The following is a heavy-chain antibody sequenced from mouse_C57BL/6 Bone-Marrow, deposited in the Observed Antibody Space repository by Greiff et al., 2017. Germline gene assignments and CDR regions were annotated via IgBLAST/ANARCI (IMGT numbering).Heavy chain of an antibody. D-gene: IGHD1-1*01. CDR2: ISSGGGYI. Sequence: EVQLVESGEGLVKPGGSLKLSCAASGFTFSSYAMSWVRQTPEQRLEWVAYISSGGGYINYADTMKGRFTISRDKSRNTPYLQMSSLKSEDTAMYYCTRITTVVYYYAMDYWGQGTSVTVSS. CDR3: TRITTVVYYYAMDY. CDR1: GFTFSSYA. V-gene: IGHV5-9-1*02. J-gene: IGHJ4*01.